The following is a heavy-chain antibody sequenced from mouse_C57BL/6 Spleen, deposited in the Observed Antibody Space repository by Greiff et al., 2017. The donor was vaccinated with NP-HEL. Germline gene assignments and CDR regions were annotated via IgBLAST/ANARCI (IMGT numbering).Heavy chain of an antibody. D-gene: IGHD1-1*01. Sequence: QVQLQQPGAELVMPGASVKLSCKASGYTFTSYWMHWVKQRPGQGLEWIGEIDPSDSYTNYNQQFKGKSTLTVDKSSSTAYMQLSSLTSEDSAVYYCARRYYGSSALDYWGQGTTLTVSS. CDR2: IDPSDSYT. J-gene: IGHJ2*01. V-gene: IGHV1-69*01. CDR3: ARRYYGSSALDY. CDR1: GYTFTSYW.